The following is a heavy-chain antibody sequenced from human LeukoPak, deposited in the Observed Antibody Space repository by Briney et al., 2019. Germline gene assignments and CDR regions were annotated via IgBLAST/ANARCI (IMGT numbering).Heavy chain of an antibody. CDR2: LYYSGST. Sequence: TPSETLSLTCTVSGVSISSSSYYWGWIRQPPGKGLEWIGSLYYSGSTYYNPSLKSRVTISVDTSKNQFSLKLSSVTAADTAVYYCARVIVVVVAATPDHWGQGTLVTVSS. V-gene: IGHV4-39*07. CDR1: GVSISSSSYY. J-gene: IGHJ4*02. CDR3: ARVIVVVVAATPDH. D-gene: IGHD2-15*01.